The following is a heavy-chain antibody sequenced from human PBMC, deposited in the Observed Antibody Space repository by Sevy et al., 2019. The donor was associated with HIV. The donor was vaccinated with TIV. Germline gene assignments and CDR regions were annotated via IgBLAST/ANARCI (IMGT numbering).Heavy chain of an antibody. CDR3: ARLWGTTFDF. J-gene: IGHJ4*02. Sequence: SETLSLTCTVSGDSISSYVYYWAWIRHHPGKGLEWIGHIYYSGSPYYSPSLKSRLSISADTSKNQFSLRLSSVTAADTAVNYCARLWGTTFDFWGQRALVTVSS. D-gene: IGHD3-16*01. CDR2: IYYSGSP. V-gene: IGHV4-31*03. CDR1: GDSISSYVYY.